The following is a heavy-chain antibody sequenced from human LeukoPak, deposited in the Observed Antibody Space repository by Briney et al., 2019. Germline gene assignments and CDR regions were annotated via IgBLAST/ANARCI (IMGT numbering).Heavy chain of an antibody. CDR2: IYHSGST. CDR3: ARYGYSSSWRYDY. V-gene: IGHV4-4*02. D-gene: IGHD6-13*01. Sequence: SETLSLTCAVSGGSISSSNWWSWVRQPPGKGLEWIGEIYHSGSTNYNPSLKSRVTISVDKSKNQFSLKLSSVTAADMAVYYCARYGYSSSWRYDYWGQGTLVTVSS. J-gene: IGHJ4*02. CDR1: GGSISSSNW.